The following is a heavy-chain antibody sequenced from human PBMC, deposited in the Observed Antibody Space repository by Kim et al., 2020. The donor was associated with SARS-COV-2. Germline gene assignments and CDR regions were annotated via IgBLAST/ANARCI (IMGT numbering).Heavy chain of an antibody. D-gene: IGHD6-13*01. V-gene: IGHV4-34*01. Sequence: SETLSLTCAVYGGSFSGYYWSWIRQPPGKGLEWIGEINHSGSTNYNPSLKSRVTISVDTSKNQFSLKLSSVAAADTAVYYCARIGRAAEGLYYYYYGMDVWGQGATVTVSS. CDR1: GGSFSGYY. CDR3: ARIGRAAEGLYYYYYGMDV. J-gene: IGHJ6*02. CDR2: INHSGST.